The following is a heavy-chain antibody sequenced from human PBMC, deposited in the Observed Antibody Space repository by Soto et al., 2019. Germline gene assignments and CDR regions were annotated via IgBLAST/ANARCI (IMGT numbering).Heavy chain of an antibody. CDR2: IYYSGST. J-gene: IGHJ4*02. D-gene: IGHD1-26*01. Sequence: QVQLQESGPGLVKPSQTLSLTCTVSGGSISSGGYYWSWIRQHPGKGLEWIGYIYYSGSTYYNPSLKSRVTIPVETSKNKFSLKLSSVTAADTAVYYCAKTGPGSYLSLDYWGQGTLVTVSS. CDR1: GGSISSGGYY. CDR3: AKTGPGSYLSLDY. V-gene: IGHV4-31*03.